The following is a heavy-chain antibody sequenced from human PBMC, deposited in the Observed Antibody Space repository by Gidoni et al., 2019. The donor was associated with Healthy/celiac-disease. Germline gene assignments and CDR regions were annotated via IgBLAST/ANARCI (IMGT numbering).Heavy chain of an antibody. CDR1: GGSISSSSYY. CDR2: IYYSGST. Sequence: QLQLQESGPGLVKPSETLSLTCTVSGGSISSSSYYWGWIRQPPGKGLEWIGSIYYSGSTYYNPSLKSRVTISVDTSKNQFSLKLSSVTAADTAVYYCARHDVEATITVDYWGQGTLVTVSS. J-gene: IGHJ4*02. D-gene: IGHD5-12*01. CDR3: ARHDVEATITVDY. V-gene: IGHV4-39*01.